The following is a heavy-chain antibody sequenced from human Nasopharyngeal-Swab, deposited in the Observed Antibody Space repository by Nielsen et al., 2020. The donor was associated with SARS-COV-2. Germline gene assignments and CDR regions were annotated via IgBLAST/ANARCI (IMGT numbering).Heavy chain of an antibody. Sequence: GESLKISCAASGFTFSSYAMHWVRQAPGKGLEWVAVISYDGSNKYYADSVKGRFTISRDNSKNTLYLQMNSLRAEDTAVYYCARGPALGYCSGGSCYSYAFDIWGQGTMVTVSS. D-gene: IGHD2-15*01. CDR1: GFTFSSYA. CDR2: ISYDGSNK. V-gene: IGHV3-30-3*01. CDR3: ARGPALGYCSGGSCYSYAFDI. J-gene: IGHJ3*02.